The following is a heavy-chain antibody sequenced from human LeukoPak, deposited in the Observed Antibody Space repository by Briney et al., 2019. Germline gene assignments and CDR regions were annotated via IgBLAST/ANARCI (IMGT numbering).Heavy chain of an antibody. D-gene: IGHD5-18*01. J-gene: IGHJ4*02. V-gene: IGHV4-59*01. CDR1: GDSISSYS. CDR3: ARGVGYSYGYYIDY. Sequence: SETLSLTCTVSGDSISSYSWNWIRQPPGRGLEWIGYIYYSGSTDYNPSLKSRVTISVDTSKNQFSLKLSSVTAADTAVYYCARGVGYSYGYYIDYWGQGTLVTVSS. CDR2: IYYSGST.